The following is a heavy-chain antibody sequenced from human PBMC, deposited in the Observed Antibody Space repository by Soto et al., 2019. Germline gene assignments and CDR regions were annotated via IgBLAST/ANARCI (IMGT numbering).Heavy chain of an antibody. CDR2: IYYSGST. Sequence: QVQLQESGPGLVKPSQTLSLTCTVSGGSISSGDYYWSWIRQPPGKGLEWIGYIYYSGSTYYNPSLKSRVTLSVDTSKNQFSLKLSSVTAADTAVYYCARDKSWGDIVVVPGNWFDPWGQGTLVTVSS. D-gene: IGHD2-2*01. J-gene: IGHJ5*02. V-gene: IGHV4-30-4*01. CDR1: GGSISSGDYY. CDR3: ARDKSWGDIVVVPGNWFDP.